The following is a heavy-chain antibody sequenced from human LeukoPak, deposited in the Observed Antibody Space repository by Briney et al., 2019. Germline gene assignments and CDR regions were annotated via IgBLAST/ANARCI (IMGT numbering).Heavy chain of an antibody. D-gene: IGHD6-13*01. CDR1: GGTFSSYA. CDR3: ASHFEIAAAARFDY. Sequence: SVKVSCKASGGTFSSYAISWVRQAPGQGLEWMGRIIPIFGTANYAQKFQGRVTITTDESTSTAYMELSSLRSEDTAVYYCASHFEIAAAARFDYWGQGTLVTVSS. CDR2: IIPIFGTA. V-gene: IGHV1-69*05. J-gene: IGHJ4*02.